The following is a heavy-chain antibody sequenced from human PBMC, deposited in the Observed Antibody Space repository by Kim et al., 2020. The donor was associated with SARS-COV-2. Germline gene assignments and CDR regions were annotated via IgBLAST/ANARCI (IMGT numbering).Heavy chain of an antibody. Sequence: GGSLRLSCAASGFTFSSYAMSWVRQAPGKGLEWVSAISGSGGSTYYADSVKGRFTISRDNSKNTLYLQMNSLRAEDTAVYYCAKAPRRIITMIVVSDKSNFDYWGQGTLVTVSS. D-gene: IGHD3-22*01. CDR2: ISGSGGST. CDR3: AKAPRRIITMIVVSDKSNFDY. V-gene: IGHV3-23*01. J-gene: IGHJ4*02. CDR1: GFTFSSYA.